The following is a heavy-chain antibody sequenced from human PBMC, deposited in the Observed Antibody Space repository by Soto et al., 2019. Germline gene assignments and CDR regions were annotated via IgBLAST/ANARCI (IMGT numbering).Heavy chain of an antibody. CDR1: GFTFSSYG. V-gene: IGHV3-33*01. CDR3: ARDRCSSTSCYGYYYYMDV. Sequence: GGSLRLSCAASGFTFSSYGMHWVRQAPGKGLEWVAVIWYDGSNKYYADSVKGRFTISRDNSKNTLYLQMNSLRAEDTAVYYCARDRCSSTSCYGYYYYMDVWGKGTTVTVSS. J-gene: IGHJ6*03. CDR2: IWYDGSNK. D-gene: IGHD2-2*01.